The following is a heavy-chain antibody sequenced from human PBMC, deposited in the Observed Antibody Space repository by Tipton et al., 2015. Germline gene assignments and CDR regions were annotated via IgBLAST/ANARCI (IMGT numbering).Heavy chain of an antibody. CDR1: GYRFTTYW. Sequence: VQLVQSGAEVKKPGESLKISCKGSGYRFTTYWIGWVRQMPGKGLEWVGIIHPSDSETKYSPSFEGLVTISADRSISTAYLQWNSLKASDTAMYYCARLSTYGYNDYFDSWGQGTLGTVST. D-gene: IGHD5-24*01. CDR2: IHPSDSET. J-gene: IGHJ4*02. CDR3: ARLSTYGYNDYFDS. V-gene: IGHV5-51*01.